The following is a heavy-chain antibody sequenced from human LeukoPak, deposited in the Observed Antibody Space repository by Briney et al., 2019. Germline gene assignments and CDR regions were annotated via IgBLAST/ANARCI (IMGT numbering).Heavy chain of an antibody. CDR3: ATYRQVLLPFES. CDR1: GFTFSTFA. J-gene: IGHJ4*02. Sequence: GGSLRLSCAASGFTFSTFAMIWVRQSPGKGLEWVSSIFPSGGEIHYADSVRGRFTISRDNSKSTLSLQMNSLRVEDTAIYYCATYRQVLLPFESWGQGTLVTVSS. D-gene: IGHD2-8*02. V-gene: IGHV3-23*01. CDR2: IFPSGGEI.